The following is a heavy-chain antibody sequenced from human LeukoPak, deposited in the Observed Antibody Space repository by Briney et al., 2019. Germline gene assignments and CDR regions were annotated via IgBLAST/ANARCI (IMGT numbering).Heavy chain of an antibody. Sequence: PSETLSLTCTVSGGSISSSSYYWGWIRQPPGKGLEWIGNIYYSGSTYYNPSLKSRVTISVDTSKNQFSLKLSSVTAADTAVYYCARSNTVTTRSNGMDVWGQGTTVTVSS. V-gene: IGHV4-39*07. CDR3: ARSNTVTTRSNGMDV. D-gene: IGHD4-17*01. J-gene: IGHJ6*02. CDR1: GGSISSSSYY. CDR2: IYYSGST.